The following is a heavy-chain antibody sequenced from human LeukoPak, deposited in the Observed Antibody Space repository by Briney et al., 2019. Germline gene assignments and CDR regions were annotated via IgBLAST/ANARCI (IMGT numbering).Heavy chain of an antibody. CDR3: VACSGGSCYGHYYYYYGMDV. CDR2: ISSNGGST. Sequence: PGGSLRLSCAASGFTFSSYEMNWVRQAPGKGLEYVSAISSNGGSTYYADSVKGRFTISRDNSKNTLYLQMSSLRAEDTAVYYCVACSGGSCYGHYYYYYGMDVWGQGTTVTVSS. J-gene: IGHJ6*02. D-gene: IGHD2-15*01. CDR1: GFTFSSYE. V-gene: IGHV3-64D*06.